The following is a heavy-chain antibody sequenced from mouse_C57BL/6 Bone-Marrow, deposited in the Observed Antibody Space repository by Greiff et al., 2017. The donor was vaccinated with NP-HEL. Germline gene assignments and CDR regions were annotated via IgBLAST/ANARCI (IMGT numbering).Heavy chain of an antibody. Sequence: QVQLQQPGAELVRPGSSVKLSCKASGYTFTSYWMHWVKQRPIQGLEWIGNIDPSDSETHYNQKFKDKATLTVDKSSSTAYMQLSSRTSEDSAVYYCARYYYGSSPNWDFDVWGTGTTVTVSS. CDR2: IDPSDSET. V-gene: IGHV1-52*01. CDR1: GYTFTSYW. J-gene: IGHJ1*03. D-gene: IGHD1-1*01. CDR3: ARYYYGSSPNWDFDV.